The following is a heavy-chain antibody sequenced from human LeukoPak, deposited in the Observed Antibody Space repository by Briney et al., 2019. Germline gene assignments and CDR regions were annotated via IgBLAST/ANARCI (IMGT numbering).Heavy chain of an antibody. CDR3: ARRDYDSPVGAFDI. CDR1: GGSFSGYY. CDR2: INHSGST. D-gene: IGHD3-22*01. Sequence: SETLSLTCAVYGGSFSGYYWGWIRQPPGKGLEWIGEINHSGSTNYNPSLKSRVTISVDTSKNQFSLKLSSVTAADTAVYYCARRDYDSPVGAFDIWGQGTMVTVSS. V-gene: IGHV4-34*01. J-gene: IGHJ3*02.